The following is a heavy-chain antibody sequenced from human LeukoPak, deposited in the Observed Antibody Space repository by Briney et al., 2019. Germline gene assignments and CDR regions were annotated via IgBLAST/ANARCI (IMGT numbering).Heavy chain of an antibody. V-gene: IGHV3-23*01. D-gene: IGHD1-1*01. J-gene: IGHJ4*02. CDR3: AKAGIGADGAGFLCEY. Sequence: GGSLRLSCAASGFTCSDYAMSWVRQAPGKELEWVSTASYYVGKQYHADSVRGRFTGSRDNTRNTVSLQMSSLRVEDTGIYYCAKAGIGADGAGFLCEYWGQGTLVTVSS. CDR2: ASYYVGKQ. CDR1: GFTCSDYA.